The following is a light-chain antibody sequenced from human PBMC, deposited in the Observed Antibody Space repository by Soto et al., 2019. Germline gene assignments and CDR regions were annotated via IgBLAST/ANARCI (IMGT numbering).Light chain of an antibody. CDR1: GSNVGGYNY. Sequence: ALTQPASMSGSPGQSITISCTGTGSNVGGYNYVSWYQQHPGKAPKLMIYEVTNRPSGVSHRFSGSNSGNTASLTISGLQPEDEADYYCSSFTSSSTLPYVFGTGTKVTVL. V-gene: IGLV2-14*01. CDR2: EVT. CDR3: SSFTSSSTLPYV. J-gene: IGLJ1*01.